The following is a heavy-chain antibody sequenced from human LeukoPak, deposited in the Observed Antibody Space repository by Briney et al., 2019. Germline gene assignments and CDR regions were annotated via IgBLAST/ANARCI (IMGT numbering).Heavy chain of an antibody. J-gene: IGHJ4*02. CDR3: ARDDAVAGLSFDY. Sequence: PGGSLRLSCAASGFTFSSYSMNWGRQAPGMGLEWVSSISSSSSYIYYADPVKGRFTISRDNAKNSLYLQMNSLRAEDTAVYYCARDDAVAGLSFDYWGQGTLVTVSS. V-gene: IGHV3-21*01. CDR2: ISSSSSYI. CDR1: GFTFSSYS. D-gene: IGHD6-19*01.